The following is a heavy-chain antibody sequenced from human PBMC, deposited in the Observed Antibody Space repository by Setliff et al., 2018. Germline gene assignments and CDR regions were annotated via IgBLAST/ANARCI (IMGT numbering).Heavy chain of an antibody. V-gene: IGHV4-38-2*02. CDR2: FRPSGKT. CDR3: VRDAGDGYGVDAYAGGGFDF. CDR1: GSAISSGHH. J-gene: IGHJ3*01. Sequence: SETLSLTCAVSGSAISSGHHWGWIRQPPGKGLEWIGSFRPSGKTYYNPSLNSRVTISVDTSKKQFSLKVTSVTAADTAVYYCVRDAGDGYGVDAYAGGGFDFWGQGTMVTVSS. D-gene: IGHD4-17*01.